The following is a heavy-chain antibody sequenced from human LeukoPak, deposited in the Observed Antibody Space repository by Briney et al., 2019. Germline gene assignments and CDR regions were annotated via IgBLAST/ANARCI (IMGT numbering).Heavy chain of an antibody. CDR1: GFTFSSYG. CDR3: AKDVGGYNTGAFDY. D-gene: IGHD5-24*01. Sequence: PGRSLRLSCAASGFTFSSYGMHWVRQAPGKGLEWVAVIWYDGSNKYHADSVKGRFTISRDNSKNTLYLQMNSLRAEDTAVYYCAKDVGGYNTGAFDYWGQGTLVTVSS. V-gene: IGHV3-33*06. CDR2: IWYDGSNK. J-gene: IGHJ4*02.